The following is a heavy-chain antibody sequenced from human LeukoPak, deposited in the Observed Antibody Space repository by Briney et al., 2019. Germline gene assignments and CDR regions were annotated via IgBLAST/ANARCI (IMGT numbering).Heavy chain of an antibody. CDR2: IYSSGST. D-gene: IGHD3-10*01. J-gene: IGHJ4*02. CDR3: ARDRGDLGNFDY. CDR1: GGSISYYY. V-gene: IGHV4-4*07. Sequence: SETLSLTCTVSGGSISYYYWSWIRQPAGKGLEWIGRIYSSGSTTYNPSLKSRVTMPVDTAKNQFSLILSSVTAADTAVYYCARDRGDLGNFDYWGQGTLVTVSS.